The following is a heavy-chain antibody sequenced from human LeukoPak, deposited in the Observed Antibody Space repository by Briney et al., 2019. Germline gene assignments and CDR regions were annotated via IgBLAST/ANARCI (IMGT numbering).Heavy chain of an antibody. J-gene: IGHJ6*04. CDR1: GVTFSNYS. Sequence: GGSLRLSCAASGVTFSNYSMNWVRQAPGKGLEWVSSISTRSTYIYYADSVKGRFTISRDNAKNSLLLQMNSLRAEDTAVYFCAKSTRAVMAMMDVWGKGTTVTVSS. D-gene: IGHD3-16*01. CDR3: AKSTRAVMAMMDV. CDR2: ISTRSTYI. V-gene: IGHV3-21*01.